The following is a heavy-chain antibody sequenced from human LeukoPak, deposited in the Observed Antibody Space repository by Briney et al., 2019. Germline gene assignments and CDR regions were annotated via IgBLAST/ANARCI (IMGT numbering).Heavy chain of an antibody. CDR3: ARDGGDSSGYYY. V-gene: IGHV4-31*03. D-gene: IGHD3-22*01. CDR2: IYYSGST. J-gene: IGHJ4*02. CDR1: GGFISSGGYY. Sequence: PSETLSLTCTVSGGFISSGGYYWSWIRQHPGKGLEWIGYIYYSGSTYYNPSLKSRVTISVDTSKNQFSLKLSSVTAADTAVYYCARDGGDSSGYYYWGQGTLVTVSS.